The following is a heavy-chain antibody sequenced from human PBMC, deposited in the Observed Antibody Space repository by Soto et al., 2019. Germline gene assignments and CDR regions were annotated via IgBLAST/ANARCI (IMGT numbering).Heavy chain of an antibody. V-gene: IGHV1-69*02. J-gene: IGHJ3*02. CDR3: ARGFAQSTDTI. D-gene: IGHD2-21*01. CDR1: GGTFSSYT. CDR2: IIPILGIA. Sequence: QVQLVQSGAEVKKPGSSVKVSCKASGGTFSSYTISWVRQAPGQGLEWMGRIIPILGIANYAQKFQGRVTITADKSTSTAYMELSSLRSEDTAVYCCARGFAQSTDTIWGQGTMVTVSS.